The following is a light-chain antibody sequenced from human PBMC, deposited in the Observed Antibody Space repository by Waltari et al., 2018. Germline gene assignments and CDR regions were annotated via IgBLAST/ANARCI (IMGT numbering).Light chain of an antibody. J-gene: IGKJ5*01. V-gene: IGKV1-12*01. CDR1: QGINNN. CDR2: GAS. Sequence: DIQMTQSPSSVSASVGDRVTITCRASQGINNNIAWYQQKPGNAPSLLIYGASSLQTGVTARFRDSGSGTEFTLTISSLQPEDFATYYCQQINSFPITFGQGTRLEIK. CDR3: QQINSFPIT.